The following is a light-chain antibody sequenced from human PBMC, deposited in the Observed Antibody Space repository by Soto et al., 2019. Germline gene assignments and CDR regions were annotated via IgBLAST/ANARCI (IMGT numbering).Light chain of an antibody. CDR3: QQANSCPWT. V-gene: IGKV1-12*01. CDR2: AAS. CDR1: QDIGID. Sequence: DIQMTQSPSSLSASDGDKVIITCRASQDIGIDLAWYQQKPGKAPELLIYAASSLQSGVPSRFSGSGSGTDFTLTISSLQPEDFATYYCQQANSCPWTFGQGTKVDI. J-gene: IGKJ1*01.